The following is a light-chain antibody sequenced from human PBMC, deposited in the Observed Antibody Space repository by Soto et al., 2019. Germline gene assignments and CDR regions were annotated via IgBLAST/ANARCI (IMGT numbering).Light chain of an antibody. CDR2: GAS. Sequence: EIVMTQSPATLSVSPGERATLSCRASQSISSKLGWYQQRPGQAPRPLIYGASTRATGIPARFSGSGSGTEFTLTISSLQSEDSAVYYCQQYNSWTTITFGQGTRLEIK. CDR3: QQYNSWTTIT. CDR1: QSISSK. V-gene: IGKV3-15*01. J-gene: IGKJ5*01.